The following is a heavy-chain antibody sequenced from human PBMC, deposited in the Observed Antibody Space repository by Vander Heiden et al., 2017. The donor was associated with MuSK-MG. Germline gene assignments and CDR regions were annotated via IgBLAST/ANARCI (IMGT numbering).Heavy chain of an antibody. D-gene: IGHD3-10*01. CDR3: ARDRGWFVFDY. V-gene: IGHV3-7*01. Sequence: DVQLVESGGGLVQRGRSLRLSCAASGFAFSSYWVTWVRQAPGKGLEWVANIKEDGSDKYYVDSVKGRFTISRDNAKNSLYLQMDSLSAEDTAVYYCARDRGWFVFDYWGQGTLVTVSS. CDR2: IKEDGSDK. J-gene: IGHJ4*02. CDR1: GFAFSSYW.